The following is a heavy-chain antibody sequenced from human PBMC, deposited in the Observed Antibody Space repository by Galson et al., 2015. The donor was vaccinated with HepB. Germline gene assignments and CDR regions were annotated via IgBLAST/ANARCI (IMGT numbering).Heavy chain of an antibody. V-gene: IGHV1-69*13. D-gene: IGHD3-22*01. CDR2: IIPMFGSG. CDR1: GGTFSSHT. CDR3: ARQYDTSGYYAY. J-gene: IGHJ4*02. Sequence: QSGAEVKKPGASVKVSCKASGGTFSSHTISWVRQAPGQGLEWMGGIIPMFGSGNYAQKFQGRVTITADESKSTTYMELSSLRSEDTAVYYCARQYDTSGYYAYWGQGTLVTVSS.